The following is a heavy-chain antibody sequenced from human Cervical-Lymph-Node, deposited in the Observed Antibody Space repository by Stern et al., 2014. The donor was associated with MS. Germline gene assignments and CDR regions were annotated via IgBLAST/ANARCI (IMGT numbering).Heavy chain of an antibody. CDR2: ITPGNGNT. D-gene: IGHD4-17*01. J-gene: IGHJ3*02. CDR3: ARSIAGYGDFYHGAFDI. CDR1: GYTFTSYA. V-gene: IGHV1-3*01. Sequence: VQLEESGAEVKKPGASVTISCKVSGYTFTSYAIHWVRQAPGQRLEWMGLITPGNGNTRYSQKFQDRVSITRDTSASTAYVELSGLRSEDTAVYYCARSIAGYGDFYHGAFDIWGQGTVVTVSS.